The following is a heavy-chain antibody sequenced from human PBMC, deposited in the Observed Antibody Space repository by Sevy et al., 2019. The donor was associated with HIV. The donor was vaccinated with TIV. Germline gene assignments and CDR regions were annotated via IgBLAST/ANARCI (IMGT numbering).Heavy chain of an antibody. CDR2: INHSGST. D-gene: IGHD2-15*01. V-gene: IGHV4-34*01. J-gene: IGHJ4*02. CDR3: ARADVRISYFDY. Sequence: SETLSLTCAVYGGSFSGYYWSWIRQPPGKGLEWIGEINHSGSTNYNPSLKSRVTISVDTSKNQFSLKLSSVTAADTAVYYCARADVRISYFDYWGQGTLVTVSS. CDR1: GGSFSGYY.